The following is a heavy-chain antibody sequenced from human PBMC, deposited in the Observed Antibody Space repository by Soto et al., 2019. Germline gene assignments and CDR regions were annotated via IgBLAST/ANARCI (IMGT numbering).Heavy chain of an antibody. V-gene: IGHV3-23*01. CDR2: ISGTGRST. CDR1: GFSFSSYA. D-gene: IGHD3-9*01. Sequence: GGSLRLSCAASGFSFSSYAMSWVRQAPGKGLEWVSTISGTGRSTYYADSVKGRFTISRDNSKNTLYLQVNSLTSDDTAVYYWLRASPIMTRLPGYIPYSDFWGKGPPVPVSS. CDR3: LRASPIMTRLPGYIPYSDF. J-gene: IGHJ6*03.